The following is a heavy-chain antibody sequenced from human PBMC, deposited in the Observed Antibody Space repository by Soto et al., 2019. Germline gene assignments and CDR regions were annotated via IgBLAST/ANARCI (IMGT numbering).Heavy chain of an antibody. CDR1: GNTFTSYA. Sequence: ASVKVSCKASGNTFTSYAVHWVRQAPGQRLEWMGWINAGNGNTKYSQKFQGRVTITRDTSASTVYMEVSSLISEDTAVYYCAKDRNQNIAVAGLFDSWGQGALVTVSS. V-gene: IGHV1-3*01. J-gene: IGHJ4*02. D-gene: IGHD6-19*01. CDR3: AKDRNQNIAVAGLFDS. CDR2: INAGNGNT.